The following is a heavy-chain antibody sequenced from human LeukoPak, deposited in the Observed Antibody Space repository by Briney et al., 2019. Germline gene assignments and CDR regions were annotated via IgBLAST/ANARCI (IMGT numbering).Heavy chain of an antibody. CDR3: RSGDGYNYDY. V-gene: IGHV1-69*05. CDR2: IIPIFGTA. J-gene: IGHJ4*02. D-gene: IGHD5-24*01. CDR1: GGTFSSYA. Sequence: SVKASCKASGGTFSSYAISWVRQAPGQGLEWMGGIIPIFGTANYAQKFQGRVTITTDESTSTAYMELSSLRSEDTAVYYCRSGDGYNYDYWGQGTLVTVSS.